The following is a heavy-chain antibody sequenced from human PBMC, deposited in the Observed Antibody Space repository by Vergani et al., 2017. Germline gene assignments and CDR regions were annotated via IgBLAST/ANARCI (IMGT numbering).Heavy chain of an antibody. CDR1: GGSISSSSYY. CDR2: IYYSGST. J-gene: IGHJ5*02. CDR3: ARGRTSGLGLRFDP. V-gene: IGHV4-39*01. D-gene: IGHD3-10*01. Sequence: QLQLQESGPGLVKPSETLSLTCTVSGGSISSSSYYWGWIRQPPGKGLEWSGSIYYSGSTYYNPSLKSRVTLSVDTSKNQFSLKLSSVTAADTAVYYCARGRTSGLGLRFDPWGQGTLVTVSS.